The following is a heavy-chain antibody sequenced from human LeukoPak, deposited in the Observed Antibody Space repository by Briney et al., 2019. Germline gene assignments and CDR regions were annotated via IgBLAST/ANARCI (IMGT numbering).Heavy chain of an antibody. J-gene: IGHJ5*02. Sequence: GASLKISSKGSGYSFTNYWIGWVRQMPGKVLGWLGVIYPGGSDTRSSPSFQGYVTISADKTNSTAYLLWSRLQDSDTAIYYFALRGSSSWDNWFDPWGQGTLVTVSS. D-gene: IGHD6-13*01. V-gene: IGHV5-51*01. CDR2: IYPGGSDT. CDR3: ALRGSSSWDNWFDP. CDR1: GYSFTNYW.